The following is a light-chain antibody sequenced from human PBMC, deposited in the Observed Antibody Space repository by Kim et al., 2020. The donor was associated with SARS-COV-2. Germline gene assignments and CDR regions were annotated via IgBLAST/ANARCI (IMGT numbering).Light chain of an antibody. J-gene: IGKJ2*03. CDR1: QGISVH. Sequence: SASTGDTVTISCRVSQGISVHLAWYQQKPGRVPDVLLSGASKLQSKVPSRFSGNGSGTDFTLTISGLQSEDFATYYCQQYYGFPHSFGQGTKLEI. CDR3: QQYYGFPHS. V-gene: IGKV1D-8*01. CDR2: GAS.